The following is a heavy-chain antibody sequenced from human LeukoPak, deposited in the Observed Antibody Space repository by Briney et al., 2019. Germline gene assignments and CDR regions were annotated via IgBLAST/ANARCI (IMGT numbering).Heavy chain of an antibody. CDR1: GFTFSSYS. J-gene: IGHJ3*02. V-gene: IGHV3-48*01. CDR3: ARDYYYEGIDAFDI. Sequence: PGGSLRLSCAASGFTFSSYSMNWVRQAPGKGLEWVSYISSSSSTIYYADSVKGRFTISRDNAKNSLYLQMNSLRAEDTAVYYCARDYYYEGIDAFDIWGQGTMVTVSS. D-gene: IGHD3-22*01. CDR2: ISSSSSTI.